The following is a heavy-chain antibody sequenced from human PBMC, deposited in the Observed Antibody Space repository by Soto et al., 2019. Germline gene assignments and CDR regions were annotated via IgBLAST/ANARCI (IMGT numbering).Heavy chain of an antibody. CDR2: INHSGST. CDR1: GGSFSGYY. CDR3: ARGRIFGVVRFVLGGRFDP. V-gene: IGHV4-34*01. Sequence: SETLSLTCAVYGGSFSGYYWSWIRQPPGKGLEWIGEINHSGSTNYNPSLKSRVTISVDTSKNQFSLKLSSVTAADTAVYYCARGRIFGVVRFVLGGRFDPWGQGTLVTVSS. D-gene: IGHD3-3*01. J-gene: IGHJ5*02.